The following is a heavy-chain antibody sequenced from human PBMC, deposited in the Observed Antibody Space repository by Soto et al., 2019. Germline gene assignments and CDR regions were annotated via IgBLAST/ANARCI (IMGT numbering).Heavy chain of an antibody. Sequence: ASVKVSCKASGYTFTSYGMSWVRLAPGQGLEWMGWISAYNGNTNYAQKLQGRVTMTTDTSTSTAYMELRSLRSDDTAVYYCARDTAVAGTQDAFDLRGQGTMVTVS. V-gene: IGHV1-18*01. CDR3: ARDTAVAGTQDAFDL. CDR1: GYTFTSYG. CDR2: ISAYNGNT. D-gene: IGHD6-19*01. J-gene: IGHJ3*01.